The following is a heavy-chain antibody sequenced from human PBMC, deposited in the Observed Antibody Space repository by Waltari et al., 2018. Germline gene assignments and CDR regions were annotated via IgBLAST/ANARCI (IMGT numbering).Heavy chain of an antibody. CDR2: ISAYNGNT. J-gene: IGHJ4*02. Sequence: QVQLVQSGAEVKKPGASVKVSCKASGYTFTSYGISWVRPAPGQGLEWMGWISAYNGNTNYAQKLQGRVTMTTDTSTSTAYMELRSLRSDDTAVYYCARDRHYYYDSSGYTGVDYWGQGTLVTVSS. D-gene: IGHD3-22*01. CDR3: ARDRHYYYDSSGYTGVDY. V-gene: IGHV1-18*01. CDR1: GYTFTSYG.